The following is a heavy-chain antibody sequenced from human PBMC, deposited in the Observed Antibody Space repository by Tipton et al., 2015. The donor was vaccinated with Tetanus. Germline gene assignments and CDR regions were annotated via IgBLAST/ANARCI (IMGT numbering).Heavy chain of an antibody. CDR2: VFRSGSA. Sequence: VKPSQTLSLICAVSGASISSIYSWSWIRQPPGKGLEWIGYVFRSGSADYNPSLKSRVNISLDRSENQISLMLTSVTAADTAVYYCARVACSSTSCYSHYFDYWGPGSLVTVSS. CDR1: GASISSIYS. J-gene: IGHJ4*02. V-gene: IGHV4-30-2*01. D-gene: IGHD2-2*01. CDR3: ARVACSSTSCYSHYFDY.